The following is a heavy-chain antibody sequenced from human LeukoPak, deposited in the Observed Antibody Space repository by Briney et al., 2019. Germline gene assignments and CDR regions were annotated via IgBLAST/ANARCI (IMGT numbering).Heavy chain of an antibody. J-gene: IGHJ4*02. CDR1: GGSISNFY. CDR2: IYASGTT. CDR3: ARLSSGMFYSDY. Sequence: SETLSLTCTVSGGSISNFYWSWIRQSPGKGLEWIGYIYASGTTNYNPSLKSRVTISVDTSKKQFSLNLRSVTAADAAVYYCARLSSGMFYSDYWGQGILVTVSS. D-gene: IGHD3-3*01. V-gene: IGHV4-59*01.